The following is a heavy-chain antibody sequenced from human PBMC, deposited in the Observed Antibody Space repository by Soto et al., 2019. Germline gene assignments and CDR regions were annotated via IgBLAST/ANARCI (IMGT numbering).Heavy chain of an antibody. J-gene: IGHJ5*02. CDR1: GGSISSSSYY. Sequence: SETLSLTCTVSGGSISSSSYYWGWILQPPGKGLEWIGSIYYSGSSYYNPSLKSRVTISVDTSKNQFSLKLSSVTAADTAVYYCARRERYGAIVATQTPGWFDPWGQGTLVTVSS. CDR2: IYYSGSS. D-gene: IGHD5-12*01. V-gene: IGHV4-39*01. CDR3: ARRERYGAIVATQTPGWFDP.